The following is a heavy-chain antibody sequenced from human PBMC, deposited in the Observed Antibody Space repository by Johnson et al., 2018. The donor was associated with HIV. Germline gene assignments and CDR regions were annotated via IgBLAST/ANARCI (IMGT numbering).Heavy chain of an antibody. D-gene: IGHD2-15*01. CDR1: RFTFRNYA. J-gene: IGHJ3*02. CDR3: ARAVCRGGRCYSHDAFDI. CDR2: IGTAGDT. Sequence: VHLVESGGGVVQPGTSLRLSCAASRFTFRNYAMLWVRQAPGTGLEWVSPIGTAGDTYYPGSVKGRFTVSREAAKNSLYLQMNSLRAGDTALYYCARAVCRGGRCYSHDAFDIWGQGTMVTVSS. V-gene: IGHV3-13*01.